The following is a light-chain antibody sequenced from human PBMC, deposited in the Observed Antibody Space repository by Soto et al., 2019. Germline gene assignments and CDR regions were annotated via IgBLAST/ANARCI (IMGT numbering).Light chain of an antibody. CDR2: ADS. CDR3: QQYDSAPFR. Sequence: EIVLPQSPGTLSLSPGDSATLSCRASNSINTSFLAWFQQKPGQAPRLLIYADSTRATGITDRFSGSASETDFTLTINRLEPEDTAGYYCQQYDSAPFRLDPGTKVDNK. V-gene: IGKV3-20*01. J-gene: IGKJ3*01. CDR1: NSINTSF.